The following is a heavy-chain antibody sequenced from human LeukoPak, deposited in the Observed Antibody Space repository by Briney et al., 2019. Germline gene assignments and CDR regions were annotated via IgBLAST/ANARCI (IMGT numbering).Heavy chain of an antibody. CDR1: GFTFSSYW. CDR3: ARALFRGREFDY. V-gene: IGHV3-74*01. Sequence: GGSLRLSCAASGFTFSSYWMHWVRQAPGKGLVWVSRISSDGSSTSYADSVKGRFTISRDNAKNTLYLQMNSLRAEDTAVYYCARALFRGREFDYWGRGTLVTVSS. J-gene: IGHJ4*02. CDR2: ISSDGSST. D-gene: IGHD3-10*01.